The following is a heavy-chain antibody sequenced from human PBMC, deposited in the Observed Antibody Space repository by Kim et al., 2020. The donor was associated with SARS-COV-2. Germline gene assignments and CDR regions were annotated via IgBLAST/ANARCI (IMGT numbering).Heavy chain of an antibody. Sequence: SFQGQVTISADKSISTAYLQWSSLKASDTAMYYCARLSSRDSGSYSAFDIWGQGTMVTVSS. J-gene: IGHJ3*02. D-gene: IGHD1-26*01. V-gene: IGHV5-51*01. CDR3: ARLSSRDSGSYSAFDI.